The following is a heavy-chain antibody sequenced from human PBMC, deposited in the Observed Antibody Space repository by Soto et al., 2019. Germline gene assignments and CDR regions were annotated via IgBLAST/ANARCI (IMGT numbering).Heavy chain of an antibody. Sequence: QPGGSLRLSCAASGFTVSSNYMSWVRQAPGKGLEWVSVIYSGGSTYYADSVEGRFTISRHNSKNTLYLQMNSLRAEDTAVYYCARDGTAVAKGTVAPDAFDIWGQGTMVTVSS. D-gene: IGHD6-19*01. CDR1: GFTVSSNY. J-gene: IGHJ3*02. CDR3: ARDGTAVAKGTVAPDAFDI. V-gene: IGHV3-53*04. CDR2: IYSGGST.